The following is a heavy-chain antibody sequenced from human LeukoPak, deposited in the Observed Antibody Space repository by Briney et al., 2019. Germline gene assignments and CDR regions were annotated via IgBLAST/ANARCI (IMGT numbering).Heavy chain of an antibody. CDR3: ARSRIAAAEDWFDP. Sequence: ASVTVSCKASGYTFTSYDINWVRQATGQGLEWMGWMNPNSGNTGYAQKFQGRVTMTRNTSISTAYMELSSLRSADTAVYYCARSRIAAAEDWFDPWGQGTLVTVSS. J-gene: IGHJ5*02. V-gene: IGHV1-8*01. CDR1: GYTFTSYD. D-gene: IGHD6-13*01. CDR2: MNPNSGNT.